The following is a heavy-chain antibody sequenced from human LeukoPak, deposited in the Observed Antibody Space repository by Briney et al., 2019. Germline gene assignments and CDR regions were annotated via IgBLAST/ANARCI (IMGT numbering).Heavy chain of an antibody. D-gene: IGHD5-18*01. CDR1: GFTFSSNA. J-gene: IGHJ3*02. CDR3: ARDPKGGYSYGWGAFDI. CDR2: ISFDGNNK. Sequence: PGGSLRLSCAASGFTFSSNAMHWVRQAPGKGLEWVAIISFDGNNKYYADSVKGRFTISRDISKNTLYLKMNSLRTEDTAVYYCARDPKGGYSYGWGAFDIWGHGTMVTVSS. V-gene: IGHV3-30*04.